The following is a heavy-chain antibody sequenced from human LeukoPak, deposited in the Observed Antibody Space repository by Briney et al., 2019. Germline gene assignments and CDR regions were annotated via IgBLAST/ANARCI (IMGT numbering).Heavy chain of an antibody. CDR3: ARDLTGGGFDP. CDR1: GFTFSSYG. D-gene: IGHD3-10*01. J-gene: IGHJ5*02. Sequence: GGSLRLSCAASGFTFSSYGVHWVRQAPGKGLEWVAIISYDGSNKYYADSVKGRFTISRDNSKNTLYLQMNSLRAEDTAVYYCARDLTGGGFDPWGQGTLVTVSS. V-gene: IGHV3-30*03. CDR2: ISYDGSNK.